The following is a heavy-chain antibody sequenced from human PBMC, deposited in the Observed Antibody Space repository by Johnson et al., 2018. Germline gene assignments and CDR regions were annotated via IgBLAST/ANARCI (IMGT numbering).Heavy chain of an antibody. D-gene: IGHD4-11*01. J-gene: IGHJ5*02. CDR3: ASESGDSTVGWFDP. Sequence: VQLVQSGGGLVQPGGSXRLSCAASGFTFSSYWMSWVRQAPGKGLEWVANIKQDGSEKYYVDSVKGRFTISRDNAKNSLYLQMNSLRAEDTAVYYCASESGDSTVGWFDPWGQGTLVTVSS. CDR2: IKQDGSEK. V-gene: IGHV3-7*01. CDR1: GFTFSSYW.